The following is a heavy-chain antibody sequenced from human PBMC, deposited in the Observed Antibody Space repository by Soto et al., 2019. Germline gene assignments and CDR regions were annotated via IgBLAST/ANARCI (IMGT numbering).Heavy chain of an antibody. D-gene: IGHD2-2*01. Sequence: QITLKESGPTLVKPTQTLTLTCTFSGFSLSTSGVGVGWIRQPPGKALEWLALIYWDDDKRYSPSLKSRLTITKDTSKTQVVLTMTNMDPVDTATYYCAHASDQYCSSTSCHYYYYYGMDVWGQGTTVTVSS. CDR1: GFSLSTSGVG. V-gene: IGHV2-5*02. CDR2: IYWDDDK. J-gene: IGHJ6*02. CDR3: AHASDQYCSSTSCHYYYYYGMDV.